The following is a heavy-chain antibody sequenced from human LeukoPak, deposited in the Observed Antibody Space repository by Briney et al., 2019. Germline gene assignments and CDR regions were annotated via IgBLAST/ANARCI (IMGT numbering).Heavy chain of an antibody. CDR3: ALTYYYGSGSPSDY. V-gene: IGHV3-53*01. J-gene: IGHJ4*02. CDR2: IYSGGST. D-gene: IGHD3-10*01. CDR1: GFTVSSNY. Sequence: GGSLRLSCAASGFTVSSNYMSWVRQAPGKGLEWVSVIYSGGSTYYADSVKGRFTISRDNSKNTLYLQMNSLRAEDTAVYYCALTYYYGSGSPSDYWGQGTLVTVSS.